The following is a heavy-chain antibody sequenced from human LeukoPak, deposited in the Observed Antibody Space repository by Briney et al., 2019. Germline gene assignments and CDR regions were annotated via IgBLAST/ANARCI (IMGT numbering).Heavy chain of an antibody. J-gene: IGHJ4*02. V-gene: IGHV3-23*01. CDR3: AKDNDFYYCSGGSCYSDY. CDR1: GFTFSSYA. Sequence: GGSLRLSCAATGFTFSSYAMTWVRQAPGKGLEWVSSITGSAISTYYADSVKGRFTISRDNSKNTLYLQMKSLRAEDTAVYYCAKDNDFYYCSGGSCYSDYWGQGTLVTVSS. D-gene: IGHD2-15*01. CDR2: ITGSAIST.